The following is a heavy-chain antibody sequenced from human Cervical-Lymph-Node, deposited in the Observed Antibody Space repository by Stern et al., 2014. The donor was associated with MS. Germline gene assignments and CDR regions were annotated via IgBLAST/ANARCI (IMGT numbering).Heavy chain of an antibody. CDR3: ARANYDFWSGYPDFHYYGMDV. CDR1: GFTFRSSA. V-gene: IGHV3-30-3*01. J-gene: IGHJ6*02. Sequence: VQLEESGGGVVQPGRSLRLSCAASGFTFRSSAMHWVRQAPGQGLACVAVISYGGSHKYYADSVKGRFTISRDNSKNTLYLQMNSLRAEDTAVYYCARANYDFWSGYPDFHYYGMDVWGQGTTVTVSS. CDR2: ISYGGSHK. D-gene: IGHD3-3*01.